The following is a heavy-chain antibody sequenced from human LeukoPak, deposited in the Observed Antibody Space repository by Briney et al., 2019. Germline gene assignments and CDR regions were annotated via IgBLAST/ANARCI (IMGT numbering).Heavy chain of an antibody. CDR2: IYTSGST. CDR3: ARVYLDAFDI. CDR1: GGSITNYY. J-gene: IGHJ3*02. Sequence: SETLSLTCTVSGGSITNYYWSWVRQPAGKGLEWIGRIYTSGSTNYNPSLKSRVTMSVDTSKNQFSLKLSSVTAADTAVYYCARVYLDAFDIWGQGTMVTVSS. V-gene: IGHV4-4*07.